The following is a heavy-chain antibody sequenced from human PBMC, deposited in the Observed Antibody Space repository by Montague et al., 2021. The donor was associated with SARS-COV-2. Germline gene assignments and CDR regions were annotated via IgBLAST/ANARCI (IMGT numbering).Heavy chain of an antibody. CDR1: GGSIGSGGYY. CDR2: IYYSGST. V-gene: IGHV4-39*01. D-gene: IGHD2-2*01. Sequence: ETLSLTCTVSGGSIGSGGYYWSWIRQPPGKGLEWIGSIYYSGSTYYNPSLKSRVTISVDTSKNQFSLKLSSVTAADTAVYYCARFYRVLPAASFDYWGQGTLVTVSS. CDR3: ARFYRVLPAASFDY. J-gene: IGHJ4*02.